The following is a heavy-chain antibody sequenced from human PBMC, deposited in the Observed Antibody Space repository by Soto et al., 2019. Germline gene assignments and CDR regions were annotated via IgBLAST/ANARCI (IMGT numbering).Heavy chain of an antibody. CDR2: ISGSGGLT. D-gene: IGHD3-16*01. CDR3: AKSLSASPNYDFVY. V-gene: IGHV3-23*01. CDR1: GFPFSSYA. Sequence: EMQLLVSGGGLVQPGGSLRLSCAASGFPFSSYAMSWVRQAPGKGLEWVSGISGSGGLTYYADSVKGRFTISRDNSKNTLYLQMNSLIADDTAVYYCAKSLSASPNYDFVYWGQGTLVSVSS. J-gene: IGHJ4*02.